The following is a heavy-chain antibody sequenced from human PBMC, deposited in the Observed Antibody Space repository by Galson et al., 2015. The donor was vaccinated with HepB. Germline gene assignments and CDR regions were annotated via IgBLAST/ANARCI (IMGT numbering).Heavy chain of an antibody. CDR2: IGSTGSTK. V-gene: IGHV3-11*01. CDR1: GFSFSNHY. Sequence: SLRLSCAVSGFSFSNHYMSWIRQAPGKGLEWVAYIGSTGSTKNYADSVKGRFTISRDNANNSLYLQMNSLRDEDTAIYFCAREGSLIRGRTNINYFDSWGQGILVTVSS. J-gene: IGHJ5*01. D-gene: IGHD3-10*01. CDR3: AREGSLIRGRTNINYFDS.